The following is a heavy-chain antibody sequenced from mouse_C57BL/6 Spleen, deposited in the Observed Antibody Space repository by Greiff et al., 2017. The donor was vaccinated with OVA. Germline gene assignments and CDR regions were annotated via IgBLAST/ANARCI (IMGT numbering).Heavy chain of an antibody. CDR3: ERRGYYAMDD. V-gene: IGHV1-64*01. CDR2: IHPNSGST. Sequence: VQRVESGAELVKPGASVKLSCKASGYTFPSSWMHWVKQRPGQGLAWIGMIHPNSGSTNYNEKFKSKATLTVDKSSSTAYMQLSSLTSEDSAVYYCERRGYYAMDDWGQGTSVTVAS. J-gene: IGHJ4*01. CDR1: GYTFPSSW.